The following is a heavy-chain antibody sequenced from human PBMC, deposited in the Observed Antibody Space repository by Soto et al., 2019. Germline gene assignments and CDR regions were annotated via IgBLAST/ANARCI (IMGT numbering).Heavy chain of an antibody. CDR1: GFTFDDYA. J-gene: IGHJ4*02. CDR2: ISWNSGSI. CDR3: AKDIWQWLKQCYFDY. D-gene: IGHD6-19*01. V-gene: IGHV3-9*01. Sequence: GGSLRLSCAASGFTFDDYAMHWVRQAPGKGLEWVSGISWNSGSIGYADSVKGRFTISRDNAKNSLYLQMNSLRAEDTALYYCAKDIWQWLKQCYFDYWGQGTLVTVSS.